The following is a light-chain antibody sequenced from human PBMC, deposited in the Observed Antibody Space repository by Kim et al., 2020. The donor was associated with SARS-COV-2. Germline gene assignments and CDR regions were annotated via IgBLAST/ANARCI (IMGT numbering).Light chain of an antibody. Sequence: SPGPAVTISCPGTSSDVGGYNYVSWYQQHPGKAPKLMIYDVSKRPSGVPDRFSGSKSGNTASLTISGLQAEDEADYYCCSYAGSVVFGGGTKVTVL. CDR3: CSYAGSVV. CDR1: SSDVGGYNY. J-gene: IGLJ2*01. V-gene: IGLV2-11*01. CDR2: DVS.